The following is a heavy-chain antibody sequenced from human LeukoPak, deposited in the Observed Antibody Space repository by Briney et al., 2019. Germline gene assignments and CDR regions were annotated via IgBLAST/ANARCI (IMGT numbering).Heavy chain of an antibody. CDR1: GFTVSNNY. Sequence: GGSLRLSCAASGFTVSNNYMSWVRQAPGEGLEWVSVVYSGGSAYYADSVKGRFTISRDNSKNTLYLQMNSLRAEDTAVYYCARGRDYYGNYYMDVWGKGTTVTVSS. D-gene: IGHD3-10*01. CDR2: VYSGGSA. CDR3: ARGRDYYGNYYMDV. V-gene: IGHV3-66*01. J-gene: IGHJ6*03.